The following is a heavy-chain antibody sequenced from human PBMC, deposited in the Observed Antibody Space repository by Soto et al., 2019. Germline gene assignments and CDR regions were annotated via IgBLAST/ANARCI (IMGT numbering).Heavy chain of an antibody. V-gene: IGHV3-53*04. J-gene: IGHJ3*02. D-gene: IGHD2-2*01. CDR2: IYSGGST. CDR3: ARGPPLDCSSTSCSVGI. Sequence: EVQLVESGGGLVQPGGSLRLSCAASGFTVSSNYMSWVRQAPGKGLEWVSVIYSGGSTYYADSVKGRFTISRHNSKNTLYRQMNSLRAEDTAVYYCARGPPLDCSSTSCSVGIWGQGTMVTVSS. CDR1: GFTVSSNY.